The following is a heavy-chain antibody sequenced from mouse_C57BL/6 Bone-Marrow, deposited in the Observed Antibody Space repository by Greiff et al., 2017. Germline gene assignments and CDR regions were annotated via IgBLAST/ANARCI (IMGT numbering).Heavy chain of an antibody. D-gene: IGHD1-1*01. CDR2: IYPRDGST. CDR3: ARWVTTVPYWYFDV. CDR1: GYTFTSYD. J-gene: IGHJ1*03. Sequence: VKLQESGPELVKPGASVKLSCKASGYTFTSYDINWVKQRPGQGLEWIGWIYPRDGSTKYNEKFKGKATLTVDTSSSTAYMELHSLTSEDSAVYVGARWVTTVPYWYFDVWGTGTTVTVSS. V-gene: IGHV1-85*01.